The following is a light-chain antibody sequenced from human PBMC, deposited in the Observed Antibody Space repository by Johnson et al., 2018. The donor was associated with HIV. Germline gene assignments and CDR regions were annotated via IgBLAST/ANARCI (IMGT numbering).Light chain of an antibody. CDR2: QNT. V-gene: IGLV1-51*02. Sequence: HSVLTQPPSVSAAPGQKVTISCCGSSSNIGRNYVSWYQQLPGTAPKLLIYQNTWRPSWIPDRFSGSTSGASATLAITGLQTGDEADYYCGTWDSSLSAGVVGTGTKVTVL. J-gene: IGLJ1*01. CDR3: GTWDSSLSAGV. CDR1: SSNIGRNY.